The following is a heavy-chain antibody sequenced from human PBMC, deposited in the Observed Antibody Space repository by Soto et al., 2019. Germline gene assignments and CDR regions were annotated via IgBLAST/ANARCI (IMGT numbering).Heavy chain of an antibody. CDR2: ISGSGGST. CDR3: AKDTDVIAEAGSWFVY. V-gene: IGHV3-23*01. J-gene: IGHJ4*02. CDR1: GFTFSSYA. D-gene: IGHD6-13*01. Sequence: PGGSLRLSCAASGFTFSSYAMSWVRQAPGKGLEWVSAISGSGGSTYYADSVKGRITISRDNSKNTLYLQMNSLRAEDTAVYYCAKDTDVIAEAGSWFVYWGQGTLVTVSS.